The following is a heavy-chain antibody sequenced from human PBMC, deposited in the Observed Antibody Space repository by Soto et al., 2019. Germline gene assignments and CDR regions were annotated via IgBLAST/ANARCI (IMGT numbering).Heavy chain of an antibody. CDR3: ASSSRVLLDY. CDR1: GGTFSSYS. D-gene: IGHD3-10*01. J-gene: IGHJ4*02. V-gene: IGHV1-69*02. CDR2: IIPILGIA. Sequence: QVQLVQSGAEVKKPGSSVKVSCKASGGTFSSYSISWVRQAPGQGLEWMGRIIPILGIANYAQKFQGRVTITADKSTSTAYMELSSLRYEDTAVYYCASSSRVLLDYWGQGTLVTVSS.